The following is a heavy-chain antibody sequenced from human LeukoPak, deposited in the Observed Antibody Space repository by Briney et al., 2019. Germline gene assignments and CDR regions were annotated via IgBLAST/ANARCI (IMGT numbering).Heavy chain of an antibody. Sequence: SETLSLTCTVSGGSISSYYWTWIRQHPGKGLEWIGYIYYSGSTYYNPSLKSRVTISVDTSKNQFSLKLSSVTAADTAVYYCARHLGGYSYGYYYYGMDVWGQGTTVTVSS. D-gene: IGHD5-18*01. CDR1: GGSISSYY. CDR2: IYYSGST. J-gene: IGHJ6*02. CDR3: ARHLGGYSYGYYYYGMDV. V-gene: IGHV4-59*08.